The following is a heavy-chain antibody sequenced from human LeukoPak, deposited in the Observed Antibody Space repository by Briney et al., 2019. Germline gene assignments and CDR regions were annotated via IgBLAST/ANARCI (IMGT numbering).Heavy chain of an antibody. J-gene: IGHJ4*02. CDR3: ARGIVGARMIDY. CDR2: INSDGSST. CDR1: GFTFSSYW. Sequence: GGSLRLSCAASGFTFSSYWMHWVRQAPGKGLVWVSRINSDGSSTSYADSVKGRFTISRDNAKNTLYLQMNSLRAEDTAVYYCARGIVGARMIDYWGQGTLVTVSS. D-gene: IGHD1-26*01. V-gene: IGHV3-74*01.